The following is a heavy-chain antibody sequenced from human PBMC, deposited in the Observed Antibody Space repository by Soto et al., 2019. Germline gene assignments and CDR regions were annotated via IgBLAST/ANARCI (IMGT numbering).Heavy chain of an antibody. CDR2: IKQDGSEK. V-gene: IGHV3-7*05. D-gene: IGHD3-3*01. J-gene: IGHJ4*02. Sequence: VQLVESGGGLVQPGGSLRLSCAASGFTFSSYWMSWVRQAPGKGLEWVANIKQDGSEKYYVDSVKGRFTISRDNAKNSLYLQMNSLRAEDTAVYYCARGDDFWSGYFLDYWGQGTLVTVSS. CDR3: ARGDDFWSGYFLDY. CDR1: GFTFSSYW.